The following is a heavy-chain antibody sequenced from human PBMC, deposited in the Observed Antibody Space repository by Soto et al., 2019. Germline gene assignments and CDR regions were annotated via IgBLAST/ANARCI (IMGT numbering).Heavy chain of an antibody. V-gene: IGHV3-30-3*01. CDR1: GFTFSSYA. J-gene: IGHJ4*02. CDR2: MSYDGSNK. D-gene: IGHD3-16*01. CDR3: AGDGGAY. Sequence: QVQLVESGGGVVQPGRSLRLSCAASGFTFSSYAMHWVRRAPGKGLEWMAVMSYDGSNKYYADSVKGRFTFSRDNSKNTLYLQMNSLRPEDTALYYGAGDGGAYWGQGTLVIVSS.